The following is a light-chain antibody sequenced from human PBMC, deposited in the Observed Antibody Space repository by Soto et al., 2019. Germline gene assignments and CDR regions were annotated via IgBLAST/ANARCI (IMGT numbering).Light chain of an antibody. CDR2: DAS. Sequence: DIQMTQSPSTLSASVGDRVTIPCRASQSISSWLAWYQQKPGKAPKLLIFDASSLESGTPSRFSGRRSGTQFTLTINGLQPDDFATYYCQQYDNYKPLTFGGGTKVDIK. V-gene: IGKV1-5*01. CDR3: QQYDNYKPLT. CDR1: QSISSW. J-gene: IGKJ4*01.